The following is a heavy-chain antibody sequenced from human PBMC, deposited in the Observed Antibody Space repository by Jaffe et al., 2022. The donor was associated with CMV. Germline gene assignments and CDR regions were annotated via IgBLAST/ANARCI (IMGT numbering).Heavy chain of an antibody. CDR3: AKEGTGKYGGIWFDP. CDR1: GGSISGYY. D-gene: IGHD1-1*01. Sequence: QVHLQESGPGLVKPSETLSLTCAVSGGSISGYYWSWIRQPAGKGLEWIGRIYTTGSTNYNPSLKSRLTLSLDTSKNQFSLRLTSVTAADTAMYYCAKEGTGKYGGIWFDPWGQGTLVTVSS. V-gene: IGHV4-4*07. CDR2: IYTTGST. J-gene: IGHJ5*02.